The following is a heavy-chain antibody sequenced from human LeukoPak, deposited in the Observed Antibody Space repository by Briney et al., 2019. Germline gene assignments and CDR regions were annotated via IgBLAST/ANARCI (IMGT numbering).Heavy chain of an antibody. CDR3: ARGSLDDYDLWSGYPAAHFDY. V-gene: IGHV1-69*05. D-gene: IGHD3-3*01. CDR2: IIPIFGTA. CDR1: GYTFTSYG. J-gene: IGHJ4*02. Sequence: ASVKVSCKASGYTFTSYGISWVRQAPGQGLEWMGGIIPIFGTANYAQKFQGRVTITTDESTSTAYMELSSLRSEDTAVYYCARGSLDDYDLWSGYPAAHFDYWGQGTLVTVSS.